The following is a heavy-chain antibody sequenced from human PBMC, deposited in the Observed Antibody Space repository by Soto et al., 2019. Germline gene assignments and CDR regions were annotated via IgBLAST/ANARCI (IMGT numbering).Heavy chain of an antibody. Sequence: QVHLQESDPGLVKLSGTLSLTCAVSGGSFTSNNWWTWVRQPPGQGLEWIGEIYRTGSTNYNPSLKSRVTISLDKSENQFSLKVTSLTAADTAVYYCASRDPGTSVDYWGQGTLVTVSS. CDR1: GGSFTSNNW. D-gene: IGHD1-7*01. CDR2: IYRTGST. CDR3: ASRDPGTSVDY. V-gene: IGHV4-4*02. J-gene: IGHJ4*02.